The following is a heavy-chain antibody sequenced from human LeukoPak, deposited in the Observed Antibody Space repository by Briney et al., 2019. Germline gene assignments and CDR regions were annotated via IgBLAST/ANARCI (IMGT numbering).Heavy chain of an antibody. CDR2: MNPNSGNT. CDR3: ARGGMATIVGTYNWFDP. V-gene: IGHV1-8*01. Sequence: GASVKVSCKASGYTFTSYDINWVRQATGQGLEWMGWMNPNSGNTSYAQKFQGRVTMTRNTSISTAYMELSSLRSEDTAVYYCARGGMATIVGTYNWFDPWGQGTLVTVSS. J-gene: IGHJ5*02. CDR1: GYTFTSYD. D-gene: IGHD5-24*01.